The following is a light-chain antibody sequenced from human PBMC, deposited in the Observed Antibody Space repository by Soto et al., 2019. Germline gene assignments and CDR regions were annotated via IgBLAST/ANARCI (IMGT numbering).Light chain of an antibody. V-gene: IGKV4-1*01. Sequence: DIVMTQSPDSLAVPLGERATINCKSSQTVLLSSNNKNYLGWYQQKPGQAPKLLIYWASTRESRLPDRFSGSRFAADFSVTISSLQAGDVAVYYCEQYYSTPRTFGQGTKLEIK. CDR2: WAS. CDR3: EQYYSTPRT. CDR1: QTVLLSSNNKNY. J-gene: IGKJ2*01.